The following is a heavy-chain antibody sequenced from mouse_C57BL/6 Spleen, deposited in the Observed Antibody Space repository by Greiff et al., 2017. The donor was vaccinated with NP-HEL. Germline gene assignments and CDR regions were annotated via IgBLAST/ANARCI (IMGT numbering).Heavy chain of an antibody. D-gene: IGHD2-1*01. J-gene: IGHJ2*01. CDR3: AIWDGNYERYFDY. V-gene: IGHV1-74*01. CDR2: IHPSDSDT. CDR1: GYTFTSYW. Sequence: QVHVKQPGAELVKPGASVKVSCKASGYTFTSYWMHWVKQRPGQGLEWIGRIHPSDSDTNYNQKFKGKATLTVDKSSSTAYMQLSSLTSEDSAVYYCAIWDGNYERYFDYWGQGTTLTVSS.